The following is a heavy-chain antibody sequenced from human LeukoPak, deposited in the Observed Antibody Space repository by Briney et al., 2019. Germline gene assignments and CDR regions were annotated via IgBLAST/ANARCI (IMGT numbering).Heavy chain of an antibody. CDR1: GFTFSDAW. CDR2: IKSKTDGGTT. Sequence: GGSLRLSCAASGFTFSDAWMSWVRQAPGKGLEWVGRIKSKTDGGTTDYAAPVKGRFTISRDDSKNTLYPQMNSLKTEDTAVYYCTTMIVVVAFDYWGQGTLVTVSS. D-gene: IGHD3-22*01. CDR3: TTMIVVVAFDY. J-gene: IGHJ4*02. V-gene: IGHV3-15*01.